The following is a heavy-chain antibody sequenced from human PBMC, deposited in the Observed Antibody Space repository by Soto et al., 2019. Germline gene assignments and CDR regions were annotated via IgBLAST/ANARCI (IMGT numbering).Heavy chain of an antibody. V-gene: IGHV3-23*01. D-gene: IGHD2-15*01. J-gene: IGHJ4*02. CDR2: VSIGGST. CDR1: GFTFSSYA. CDR3: AKRRSAGGDFDY. Sequence: DVQQLESGGGLVQPEGSLRLSCAASGFTFSSYAMGWVRQGPGKGLEWVAVVSIGGSTHYADSVRGRFTLSRDNSKNTLSLQMNSLTAEDTAVYFCAKRRSAGGDFDYWGQGALVTVSS.